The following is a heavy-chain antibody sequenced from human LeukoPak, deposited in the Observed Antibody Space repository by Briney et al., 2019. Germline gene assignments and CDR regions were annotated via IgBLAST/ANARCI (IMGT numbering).Heavy chain of an antibody. Sequence: AGGSLRLSCAASGFTFSSYGMHWVRQAPGKGLEWVAVISYDGSNKYYADSVKGRFTISRDNSKNTLYLQMNSLRAEDTAVYYCAKGGAMGPDAFDIWGQGTMVTVSS. J-gene: IGHJ3*02. CDR2: ISYDGSNK. CDR1: GFTFSSYG. CDR3: AKGGAMGPDAFDI. D-gene: IGHD5-18*01. V-gene: IGHV3-30*18.